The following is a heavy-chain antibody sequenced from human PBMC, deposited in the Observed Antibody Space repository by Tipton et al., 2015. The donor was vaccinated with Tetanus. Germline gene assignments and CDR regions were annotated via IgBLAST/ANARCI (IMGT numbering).Heavy chain of an antibody. V-gene: IGHV4-34*01. D-gene: IGHD2-8*02. J-gene: IGHJ4*02. CDR3: ARGGVFRVKVVDAGPSETQLFTR. CDR2: INHSGRS. Sequence: TLSLTCAVDGESFSGYYWSWLRQPPGKGLEWIGEINHSGRSNFHPSLESRLRMSVDTSTKQISLNLTSWTAADTAVYYCARGGVFRVKVVDAGPSETQLFTRWGQGAVV. CDR1: GESFSGYY.